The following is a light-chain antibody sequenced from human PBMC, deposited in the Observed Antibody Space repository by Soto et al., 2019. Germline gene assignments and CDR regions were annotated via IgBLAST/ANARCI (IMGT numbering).Light chain of an antibody. CDR2: GAS. J-gene: IGKJ1*01. CDR3: QQYNKWRT. CDR1: ESVSSK. V-gene: IGKV3-15*01. Sequence: EIVMTQSPATLSVSPGERATLSFRSSESVSSKLALYQQKPGQAPRLLIYGASTRATGIPARISGSGSGTEFPLTISSLQSDAFAVYYCQQYNKWRTFGQGTKVEVK.